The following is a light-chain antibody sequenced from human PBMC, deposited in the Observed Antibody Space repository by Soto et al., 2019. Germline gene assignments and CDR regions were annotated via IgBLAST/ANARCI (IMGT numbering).Light chain of an antibody. CDR2: AAS. CDR3: QQRSNWPLT. V-gene: IGKV3-11*01. J-gene: IGKJ4*01. CDR1: QTVSSN. Sequence: TKSAVTLSLSPGEGAALACWASQTVSSNYLAWYQQRPGKAPRLIIYAASTRATGIPARFSGSGSGTDFTLSISSLEPEDFAIYYCQQRSNWPLTFGGGTKV.